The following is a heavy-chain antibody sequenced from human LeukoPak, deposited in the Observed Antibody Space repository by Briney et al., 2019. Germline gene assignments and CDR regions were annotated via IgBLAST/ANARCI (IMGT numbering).Heavy chain of an antibody. CDR1: GGTFSSYA. D-gene: IGHD6-13*01. V-gene: IGHV1-69*10. CDR2: ISPISGRA. J-gene: IGHJ4*02. CDR3: ARSSIIAAAGPYYFDY. Sequence: ASVKVSCKASGGTFSSYAISWVRQAPGQGLEWMGGISPISGRANYAQKFQGRVTMTADKSTSTAYMELSSLRSEDTAVYYCARSSIIAAAGPYYFDYWGQGTLVTVSS.